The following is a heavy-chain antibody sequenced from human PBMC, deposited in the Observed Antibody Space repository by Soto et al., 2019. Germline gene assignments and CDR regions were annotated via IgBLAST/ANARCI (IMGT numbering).Heavy chain of an antibody. V-gene: IGHV3-30-3*01. Sequence: AGGSLRLSCAASEFSFNIYTMHWVRQAPGKGLEWVAVISDDGSKEYYADSVKGRFTISRDNSKNTLYLQMNSLRAEDTAVYYCAREVYYDFWSGFNTHPYYFDYWGQGTLVTVSS. CDR3: AREVYYDFWSGFNTHPYYFDY. J-gene: IGHJ4*02. D-gene: IGHD3-3*01. CDR1: EFSFNIYT. CDR2: ISDDGSKE.